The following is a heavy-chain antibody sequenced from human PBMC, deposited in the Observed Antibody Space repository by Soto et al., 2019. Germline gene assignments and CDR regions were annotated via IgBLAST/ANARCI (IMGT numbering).Heavy chain of an antibody. V-gene: IGHV3-48*03. CDR2: ISSSGSTT. CDR1: GFTFNTYE. D-gene: IGHD3-10*01. J-gene: IGHJ3*01. Sequence: ESGGGLVQPGGSLRLSCAASGFTFNTYEMNWVRQAPGKGLGWVSYISSSGSTTYYADSVKGRFTISRDNAKNSLYLQMNSLRAGDTAIYYCATRAGGGGAFDFWGQGTMVTVSS. CDR3: ATRAGGGGAFDF.